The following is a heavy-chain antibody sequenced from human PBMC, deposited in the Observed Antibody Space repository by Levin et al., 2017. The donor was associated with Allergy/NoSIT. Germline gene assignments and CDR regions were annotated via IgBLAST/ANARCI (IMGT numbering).Heavy chain of an antibody. D-gene: IGHD4-23*01. CDR3: AKGSDWDYGGFDY. CDR2: ISGSGDRT. CDR1: GFTFSSYA. J-gene: IGHJ4*02. Sequence: GESLKISCAASGFTFSSYAMSWVRQAPGKGLQWVSTISGSGDRTYYADSVKGRITISRDNSKNMLHLQMNSLRAEDTAVYYCAKGSDWDYGGFDYWGQEILVTVSS. V-gene: IGHV3-23*01.